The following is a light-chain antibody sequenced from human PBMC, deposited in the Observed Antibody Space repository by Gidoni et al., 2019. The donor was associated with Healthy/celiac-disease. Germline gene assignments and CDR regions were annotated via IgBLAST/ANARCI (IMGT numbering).Light chain of an antibody. Sequence: QSVLTQPPSVSGAPGQRVTISCTGSSSNSGAGYDVHWYQQLPGTAPKLLIYGNSNRPSGVPDRFSGSKSGTSASLAITGLQAEDEADYYCQSYDSSLSGWGVFGTGTKVTVL. CDR1: SSNSGAGYD. CDR3: QSYDSSLSGWGV. J-gene: IGLJ1*01. V-gene: IGLV1-40*01. CDR2: GNS.